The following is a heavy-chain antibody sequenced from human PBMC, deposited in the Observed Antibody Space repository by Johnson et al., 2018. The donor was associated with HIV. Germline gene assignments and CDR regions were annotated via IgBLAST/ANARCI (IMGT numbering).Heavy chain of an antibody. V-gene: IGHV3-30*18. Sequence: QVQLVESGGGVVQPGRSLRLSCAASGFTFSSYGMHWVRQAPGTGLEWVAVISYDESNKYYADSVKGRFTISRDNSKNTLYLQMNSLRPEDTAVYYCAKDGGSYGGAFDIWGQGTMVTVSS. CDR1: GFTFSSYG. CDR3: AKDGGSYGGAFDI. J-gene: IGHJ3*02. D-gene: IGHD1-26*01. CDR2: ISYDESNK.